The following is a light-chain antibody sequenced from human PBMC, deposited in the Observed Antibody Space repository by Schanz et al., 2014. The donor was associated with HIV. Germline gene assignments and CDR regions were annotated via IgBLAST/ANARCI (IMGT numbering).Light chain of an antibody. CDR2: GAS. CDR3: QGYSVSPPWT. Sequence: EIVMTQSPVTLSVSPGERATLSCRASQSVNNNLAWYQQKSGQPPRLLIYGASTRATGIPARFSGSGSGTDFTLTISSLQSEDFALYYCQGYSVSPPWTFGQGTRVEIK. V-gene: IGKV3D-15*01. CDR1: QSVNNN. J-gene: IGKJ1*01.